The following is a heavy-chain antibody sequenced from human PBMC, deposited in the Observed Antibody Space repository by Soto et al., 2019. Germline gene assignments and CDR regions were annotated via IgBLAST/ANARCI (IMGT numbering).Heavy chain of an antibody. Sequence: GGSLRLSCAASGFTFSSYGMHWVRQAPGKGLEWVAVIWYDGSNKYYADSVKGRFTISRDNSKNTLYLQMNSLRAEDTAVYYCARYCCKYYYYYMDVWGKGTTVTVSS. D-gene: IGHD2-21*02. CDR2: IWYDGSNK. V-gene: IGHV3-33*01. CDR3: ARYCCKYYYYYMDV. CDR1: GFTFSSYG. J-gene: IGHJ6*03.